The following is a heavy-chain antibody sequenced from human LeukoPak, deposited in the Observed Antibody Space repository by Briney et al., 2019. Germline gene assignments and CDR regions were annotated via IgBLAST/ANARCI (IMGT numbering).Heavy chain of an antibody. CDR3: AKDILAAGLFFDY. D-gene: IGHD6-13*01. J-gene: IGHJ4*02. V-gene: IGHV3-11*01. CDR1: GFTFSTYA. CDR2: IDMSGSTI. Sequence: PGGSLRLSCAASGFTFSTYAMSWVRQAPGKGLEWVSYIDMSGSTIFYADSVKGRLTISRDNAKNSLFLQMNNLRAEDTAVYYCAKDILAAGLFFDYWGQGALVTVSS.